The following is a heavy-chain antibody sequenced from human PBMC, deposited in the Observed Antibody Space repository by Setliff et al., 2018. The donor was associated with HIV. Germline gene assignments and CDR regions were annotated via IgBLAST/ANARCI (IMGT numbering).Heavy chain of an antibody. CDR2: IKSKTDGGTT. CDR3: TTDPYYDSSGHGGDWYLDL. CDR1: GFTFSTYW. D-gene: IGHD3-22*01. Sequence: GGSLRLSCAASGFTFSTYWMSWVRQAPGKGLEWVGRIKSKTDGGTTDYAAPVKGRFTISRDDSKNTLYLQMNSLKTEDTAVYYCTTDPYYDSSGHGGDWYLDLWGRGTLVTVSS. J-gene: IGHJ2*01. V-gene: IGHV3-15*01.